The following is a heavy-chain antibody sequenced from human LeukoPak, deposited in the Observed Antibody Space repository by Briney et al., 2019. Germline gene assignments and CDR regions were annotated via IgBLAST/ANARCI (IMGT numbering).Heavy chain of an antibody. CDR3: ARGGPNYYDSSGLDY. CDR2: ISAYNGNT. D-gene: IGHD3-22*01. Sequence: EASVKVSCKASGYTFTSYGISWVRQAPGQGLEWMGWISAYNGNTNYAQKLQGRVTMTTDTSTSTAYMELRSLRSDDTAVYYCARGGPNYYDSSGLDYWGQGTLVTVSS. J-gene: IGHJ4*02. V-gene: IGHV1-18*01. CDR1: GYTFTSYG.